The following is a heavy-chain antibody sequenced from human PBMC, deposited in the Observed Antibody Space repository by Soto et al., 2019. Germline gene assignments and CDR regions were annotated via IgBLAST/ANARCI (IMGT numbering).Heavy chain of an antibody. V-gene: IGHV3-21*01. CDR2: ISSSSSYI. J-gene: IGHJ6*02. CDR3: ARERRIVVPAATAYYYYYGMDV. Sequence: EVQLVESGGGLVKPGGSLRLSCAASGFTFSSYSMNWVRQAPGKGLEWVSSISSSSSYIYYADSVKGRFTISRDNAKNSLYQQINILRAEDTAVYYCARERRIVVPAATAYYYYYGMDVWGQGTTVTVSS. D-gene: IGHD2-2*01. CDR1: GFTFSSYS.